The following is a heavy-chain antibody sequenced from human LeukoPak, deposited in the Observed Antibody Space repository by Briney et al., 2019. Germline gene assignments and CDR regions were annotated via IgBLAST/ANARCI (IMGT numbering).Heavy chain of an antibody. Sequence: SETLSLTWSVSGDSITTTTYLWGWVRQTPGKGLGWIGSVCCGGSTYYNPSLKSRVTVSVDTSTSQFSLRLPSVTAADTALYFCPSHRRSTGFFDHWGQGTLVAVSS. D-gene: IGHD6-25*01. CDR2: VCCGGST. V-gene: IGHV4-39*01. CDR1: GDSITTTTYL. J-gene: IGHJ4*02. CDR3: PSHRRSTGFFDH.